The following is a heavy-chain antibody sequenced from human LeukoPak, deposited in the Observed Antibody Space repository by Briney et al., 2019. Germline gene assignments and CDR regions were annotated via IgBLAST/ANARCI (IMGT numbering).Heavy chain of an antibody. Sequence: SETLSLTCTVSGGSISGYYWSWIRQSPGKGLEWTGYISYSGSTSYNPSLKSRLNISVDKSTNQISLKLNSLSDADTAIYYCVRGAVSAGGVFDVWGQGTLVTVS. CDR1: GGSISGYY. CDR3: VRGAVSAGGVFDV. D-gene: IGHD2-8*02. CDR2: ISYSGST. V-gene: IGHV4-59*01. J-gene: IGHJ3*01.